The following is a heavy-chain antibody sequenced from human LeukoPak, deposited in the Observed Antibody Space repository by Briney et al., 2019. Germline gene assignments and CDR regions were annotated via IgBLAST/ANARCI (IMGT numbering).Heavy chain of an antibody. V-gene: IGHV3-7*01. CDR1: GFTFSSYW. D-gene: IGHD4-17*01. Sequence: GGSLRLSCAASGFTFSSYWMSWVRQAPGKGLEWVANIKQNGSEESYADSVKGRFIVSRDNAKNSLYLQMNNLGVDDTAVYYCADPGAGLWGQGTLVTVSS. CDR3: ADPGAGL. CDR2: IKQNGSEE. J-gene: IGHJ4*02.